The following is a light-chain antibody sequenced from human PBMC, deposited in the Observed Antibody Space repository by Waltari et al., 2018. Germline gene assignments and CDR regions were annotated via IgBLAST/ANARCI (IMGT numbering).Light chain of an antibody. V-gene: IGKV1-5*03. CDR1: QNLNIW. Sequence: DIQMTQSPSTLSASIGDRVTITCRASQNLNIWLAWYQQKPGKAPKLLIYKASTLESGVPSRFSRSGSVTEFTLTISSLQPDDFATYFCQQYNNFYIYSFGQGTKLEIK. CDR2: KAS. J-gene: IGKJ2*03. CDR3: QQYNNFYIYS.